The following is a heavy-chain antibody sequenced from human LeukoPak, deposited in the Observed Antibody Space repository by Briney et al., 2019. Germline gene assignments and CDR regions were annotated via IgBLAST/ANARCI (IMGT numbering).Heavy chain of an antibody. Sequence: GSLRLSCSASGFTFSSYAMSWVRQAPGKGLEWVSAISGSGGSTYYADSVKGRFTISRDNSKNTLYLQMNSLRAEDTAVYYCAKGAITMVRGFPNFDYWGQGTLVTVSS. D-gene: IGHD3-10*01. V-gene: IGHV3-23*01. J-gene: IGHJ4*02. CDR1: GFTFSSYA. CDR2: ISGSGGST. CDR3: AKGAITMVRGFPNFDY.